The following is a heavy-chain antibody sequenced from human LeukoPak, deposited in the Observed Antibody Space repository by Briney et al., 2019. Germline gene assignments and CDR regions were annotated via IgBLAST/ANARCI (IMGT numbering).Heavy chain of an antibody. Sequence: GGSLRLSCAGSGFTFSAYWMTWVRQAPGKGLEWVANIKQDGSEKYYVDSVKGRFTISRDNAEKSLYLQMNSLSAEDTAVYYCARAETYYYDSSGYYHDYWGQGTLVTVSS. J-gene: IGHJ4*02. CDR1: GFTFSAYW. V-gene: IGHV3-7*01. CDR3: ARAETYYYDSSGYYHDY. CDR2: IKQDGSEK. D-gene: IGHD3-22*01.